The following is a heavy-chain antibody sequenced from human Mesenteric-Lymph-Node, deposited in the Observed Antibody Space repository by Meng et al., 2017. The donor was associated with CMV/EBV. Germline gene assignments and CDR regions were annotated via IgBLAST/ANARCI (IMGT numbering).Heavy chain of an antibody. D-gene: IGHD6-13*01. CDR1: SYA. CDR3: ARARKSVSGIASAGTYYFQH. Sequence: SYAMDSVRQALGHRLEWMGWINANTGSPTYAQNFTVRFVFTLDTAVSTAYLQISSLKAEDTAVYYCARARKSVSGIASAGTYYFQHWGQGTLVTVSS. CDR2: INANTGSP. J-gene: IGHJ1*01. V-gene: IGHV7-4-1*02.